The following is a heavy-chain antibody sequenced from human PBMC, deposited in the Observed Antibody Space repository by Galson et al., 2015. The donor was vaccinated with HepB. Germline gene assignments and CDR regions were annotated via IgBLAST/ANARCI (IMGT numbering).Heavy chain of an antibody. V-gene: IGHV3-74*01. D-gene: IGHD6-13*01. Sequence: SLRLSCAASRFIFSSSWMHWVRQAPGEGLVWVSRISRDGSTTNYADSVKGRFTISRDNAKNSLYLQMNSLRAEDTAVYYCARGSSSWYYYGMGVWGQGTTVTVSS. CDR2: ISRDGSTT. J-gene: IGHJ6*02. CDR1: RFIFSSSW. CDR3: ARGSSSWYYYGMGV.